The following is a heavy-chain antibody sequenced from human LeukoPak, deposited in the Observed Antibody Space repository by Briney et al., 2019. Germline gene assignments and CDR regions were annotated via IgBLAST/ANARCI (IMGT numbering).Heavy chain of an antibody. CDR3: TRENRPFCPFAY. Sequence: SETLSLTCGVSGGSIDMTNYWSWVRQAPGKGLEWIGEIAHDGTRNYNASLRSRVAMSLDRANNQFSLSLTSVTAADTAVYYCTRENRPFCPFAYWGQGVLVTVSS. CDR1: GGSIDMTNY. V-gene: IGHV4-4*02. D-gene: IGHD2/OR15-2a*01. J-gene: IGHJ4*02. CDR2: IAHDGTR.